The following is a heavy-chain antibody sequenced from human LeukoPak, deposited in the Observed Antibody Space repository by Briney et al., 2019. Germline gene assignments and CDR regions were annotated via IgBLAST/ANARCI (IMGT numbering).Heavy chain of an antibody. CDR2: ISYSGST. J-gene: IGHJ5*02. V-gene: IGHV4-59*01. CDR1: GGSMTSYY. CDR3: AREGTAGTNLNWFAP. D-gene: IGHD1-1*01. Sequence: PSETLSLSCTVSGGSMTSYYWSWIRQPPGKGLEWIGYISYSGSTNFNPSLKSRVTISVDTSKNQFSLKLSSVTAADTAVYYCAREGTAGTNLNWFAPWGQGTLVTVSS.